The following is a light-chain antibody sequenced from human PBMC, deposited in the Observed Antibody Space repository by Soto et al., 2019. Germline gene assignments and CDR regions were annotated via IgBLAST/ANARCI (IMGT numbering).Light chain of an antibody. V-gene: IGKV1-9*01. J-gene: IGKJ4*01. Sequence: DIQLTQSPSFLSASVGDRVTITCRASQGISSYLAWYQQKPGKAPKLLIYAASTLQSGVPSRFSGSGSGTEFTLTISSLQREDFATYYCQQLNSYPPFFGGGTKVEIK. CDR3: QQLNSYPPF. CDR2: AAS. CDR1: QGISSY.